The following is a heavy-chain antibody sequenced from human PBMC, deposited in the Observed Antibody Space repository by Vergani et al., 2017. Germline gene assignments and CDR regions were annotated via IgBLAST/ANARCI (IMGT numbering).Heavy chain of an antibody. J-gene: IGHJ4*02. CDR1: GGSINSHNYY. CDR3: ATIGYRRWGYYFDY. Sequence: QVQLQESGPGLVKPSQTLSLTCTVSGGSINSHNYYWSWIRRPAGKGLEWIGPIHTSGSTNYNPSLKSRVTMSEDTSKNQFSLNLTSVTAADTAVYYCATIGYRRWGYYFDYWRQGILVTVAS. D-gene: IGHD2-2*02. V-gene: IGHV4-61*02. CDR2: IHTSGST.